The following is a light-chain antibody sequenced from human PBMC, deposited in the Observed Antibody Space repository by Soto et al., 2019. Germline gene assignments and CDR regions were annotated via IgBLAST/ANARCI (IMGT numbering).Light chain of an antibody. CDR3: QQYNSYQGT. J-gene: IGKJ1*01. CDR2: DAS. CDR1: QSISSW. V-gene: IGKV1-5*01. Sequence: DIQMTQSPSTLSASVGDRVTITCRASQSISSWLAWYQQKPGKAPKLLIYDASSLESGVPSRFSGSGSGTEFTLTISSLQPDDFATYCCQQYNSYQGTFGQGTKVDIK.